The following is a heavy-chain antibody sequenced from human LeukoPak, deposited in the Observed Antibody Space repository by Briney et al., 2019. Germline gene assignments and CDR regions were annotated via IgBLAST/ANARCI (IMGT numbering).Heavy chain of an antibody. J-gene: IGHJ4*02. Sequence: GGSLRLSCAASGFTFSLYAMNWVRQAPGKGVEGVSYINSDSDDIHYAASLKGRFTISRDIAKNSLYLKMNSLSAEDTAVYYCARDPYPPQLIDYWGQGTLVTVSS. D-gene: IGHD5-18*01. CDR1: GFTFSLYA. CDR3: ARDPYPPQLIDY. V-gene: IGHV3-21*05. CDR2: INSDSDDI.